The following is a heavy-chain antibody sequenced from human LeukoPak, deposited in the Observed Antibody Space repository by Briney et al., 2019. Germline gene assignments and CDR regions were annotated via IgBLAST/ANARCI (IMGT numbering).Heavy chain of an antibody. V-gene: IGHV3-23*01. Sequence: GGSLRLSCTTSGFPFSDFSMTWVRQAPGKGLEWVSTTNSGGTTTYYAESVKGRFTISRDNFKNALYLQMSSLRVEDTAIYYCAKQSYARSLGEGGPGTLVTVSS. CDR3: AKQSYARSLGE. D-gene: IGHD3-10*02. CDR2: TNSGGTTT. J-gene: IGHJ4*02. CDR1: GFPFSDFS.